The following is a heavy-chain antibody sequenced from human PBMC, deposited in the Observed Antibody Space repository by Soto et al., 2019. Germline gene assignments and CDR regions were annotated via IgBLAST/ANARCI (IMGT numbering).Heavy chain of an antibody. J-gene: IGHJ6*03. CDR3: ARGRGTYGSGSYYNYYMDV. D-gene: IGHD3-10*01. CDR2: MNPNSGNT. CDR1: GYTFTSYD. V-gene: IGHV1-8*01. Sequence: QVQLVQSGAEVKKPGASVKVSCKASGYTFTSYDINWVRQATGQGLEWMGWMNPNSGNTGYAQKFQGRVTMTRNTSISTAYMELSSLRSEDTAVYYCARGRGTYGSGSYYNYYMDVWGKGTTVTVSS.